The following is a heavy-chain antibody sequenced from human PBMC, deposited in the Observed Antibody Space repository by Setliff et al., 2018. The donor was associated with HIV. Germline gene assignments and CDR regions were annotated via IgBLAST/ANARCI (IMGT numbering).Heavy chain of an antibody. CDR3: ARDDYMLYSYYYGMDV. D-gene: IGHD4-4*01. Sequence: GGSLRLSCVVSGFTFRTYWMSWVRQAPGKGLEWVASIKQDGNEKNYVDSVEGRFTISRDNAKNSLYLQMNSLRGDDTAVYYCARDDYMLYSYYYGMDVWGQGTTVTVSS. CDR1: GFTFRTYW. CDR2: IKQDGNEK. V-gene: IGHV3-7*01. J-gene: IGHJ6*02.